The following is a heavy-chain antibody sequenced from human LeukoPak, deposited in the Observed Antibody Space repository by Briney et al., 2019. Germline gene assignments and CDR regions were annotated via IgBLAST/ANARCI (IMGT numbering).Heavy chain of an antibody. CDR3: ARGDFINYYGSSGYPSGAVDI. Sequence: SSETLSLTCTVSGGSISSGSYYWSWIRQPAGKGLEWIGRIYTSGSTNYNPSLKSRVTISVDTSKNQFSLKLSSVTAADTAVYLGARGDFINYYGSSGYPSGAVDIWVQGTLVTVSS. J-gene: IGHJ3*02. D-gene: IGHD3-22*01. CDR2: IYTSGST. CDR1: GGSISSGSYY. V-gene: IGHV4-61*02.